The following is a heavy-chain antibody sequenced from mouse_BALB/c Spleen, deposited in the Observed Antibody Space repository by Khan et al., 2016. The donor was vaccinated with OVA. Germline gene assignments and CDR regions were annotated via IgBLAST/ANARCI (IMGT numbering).Heavy chain of an antibody. Sequence: QVQLQQSGPELVKPGASVKMSCKASGYTFTDYIINWVKQRTGQGLEWIGDIYPGSDNTYYNEKFKGKATLTEAKSSNTVYMQLSSRTSEDSAVYFCARSGYGTFAYWGQGTLVTVSA. J-gene: IGHJ3*01. CDR3: ARSGYGTFAY. CDR2: IYPGSDNT. CDR1: GYTFTDYI. D-gene: IGHD2-10*02. V-gene: IGHV1-81*01.